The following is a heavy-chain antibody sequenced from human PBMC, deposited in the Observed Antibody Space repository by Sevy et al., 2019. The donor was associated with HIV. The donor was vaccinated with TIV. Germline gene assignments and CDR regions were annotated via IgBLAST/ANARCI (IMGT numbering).Heavy chain of an antibody. CDR2: ITGNGGIR. CDR3: ARGHEIQLWFGPDY. CDR1: GFTFSNYA. D-gene: IGHD5-18*01. Sequence: GGSLRLSCAASGFTFSNYAMHWVRQAPGKGLEYVSGITGNGGIRFYADSVKGRFTISRDNPKNTLYLQMVSLRAEDSAVYYCARGHEIQLWFGPDYWGQGTLVTVSS. V-gene: IGHV3-64*02. J-gene: IGHJ4*02.